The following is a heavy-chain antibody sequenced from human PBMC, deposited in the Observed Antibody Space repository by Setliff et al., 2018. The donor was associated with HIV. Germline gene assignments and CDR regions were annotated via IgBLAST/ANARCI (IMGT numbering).Heavy chain of an antibody. CDR1: GGSMNSHY. J-gene: IGHJ5*02. Sequence: SETLSLTCTVSGGSMNSHYRSWIRQPPGKGLEWIGLIYYTGIPTYNTSLKSRVTMSVDRSKNQFSLRLTSVTAADTAMYYCARVARVHPFDPWGQGALVTVSS. V-gene: IGHV4-59*11. CDR3: ARVARVHPFDP. CDR2: IYYTGIP.